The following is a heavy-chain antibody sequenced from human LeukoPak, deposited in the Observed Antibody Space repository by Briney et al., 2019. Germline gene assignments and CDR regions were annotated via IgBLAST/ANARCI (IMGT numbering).Heavy chain of an antibody. CDR2: IKPETGAT. CDR1: GYTFTGYY. V-gene: IGHV1-2*02. CDR3: SRDRGPEWWGSFDH. D-gene: IGHD3-16*01. J-gene: IGHJ4*02. Sequence: ASVKVSCKTSGYTFTGYYIHWVRQAPRQGLEWMGWIKPETGATNYEQKFQGRVTMTQDTSNTTVYMELRGLTSDDTALYYCSRDRGPEWWGSFDHWGQGTLVTVSS.